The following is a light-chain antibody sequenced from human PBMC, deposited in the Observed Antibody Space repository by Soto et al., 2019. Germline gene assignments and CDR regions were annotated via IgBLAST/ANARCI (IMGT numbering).Light chain of an antibody. CDR2: GAS. V-gene: IGKV3-15*01. Sequence: EIVMTQSPATLSLSPGERATLSCRASQSVNSNLAWYKQNPGQAPRLLIYGASTRAPGIPARFSGSGSGTEFTLTISSLQYEDFAVYYCQQCNNWPLTFGQGTKVEIK. CDR1: QSVNSN. J-gene: IGKJ1*01. CDR3: QQCNNWPLT.